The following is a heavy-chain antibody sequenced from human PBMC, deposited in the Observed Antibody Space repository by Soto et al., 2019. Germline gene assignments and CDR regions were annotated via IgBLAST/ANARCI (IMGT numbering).Heavy chain of an antibody. J-gene: IGHJ4*02. CDR2: INPILGIA. D-gene: IGHD6-13*01. CDR1: GYTFTGYY. CDR3: ATVLEIAAAGGFDY. V-gene: IGHV1-69*02. Sequence: ASVKVSCKASGYTFTGYYLHWVRQAPGQGLEWMGRINPILGIANYAQKFQGRVTITADKSTSTAYMELSSLRSEDTAVYYCATVLEIAAAGGFDYWGQGTLVTVSS.